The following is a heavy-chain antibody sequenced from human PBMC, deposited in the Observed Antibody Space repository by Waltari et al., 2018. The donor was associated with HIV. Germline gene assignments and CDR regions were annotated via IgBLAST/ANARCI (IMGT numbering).Heavy chain of an antibody. CDR3: ASFKLSFFDH. CDR1: GFSFSGSY. Sequence: QVRLVESGGALVSPGGSLRLSFAASGFSFSGSYMGWLRQAPGKGLEWIAYSSDASDTTYYADSVRGRFTISRDNAKDSLFLQMNSLRAEDTAIYYCASFKLSFFDHWGQGTLVSVSS. CDR2: SSDASDTT. J-gene: IGHJ4*02. D-gene: IGHD2-15*01. V-gene: IGHV3-11*01.